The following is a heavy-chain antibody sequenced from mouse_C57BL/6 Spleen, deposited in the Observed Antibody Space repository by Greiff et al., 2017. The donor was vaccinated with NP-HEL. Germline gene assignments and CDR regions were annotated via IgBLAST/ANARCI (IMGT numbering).Heavy chain of an antibody. V-gene: IGHV5-9-1*02. Sequence: EVKLMESGEGLVKPGGSLKLSCAASGFTFSSYAMSWVRQTPEKRLEWVAYISSGGDYIYYADTVKGRFTISRDNARNTLYLQMSSLKSEDTAMYYCTRDRGNYAMDYWGQGTSVTVSS. CDR1: GFTFSSYA. J-gene: IGHJ4*01. D-gene: IGHD3-1*01. CDR3: TRDRGNYAMDY. CDR2: ISSGGDYI.